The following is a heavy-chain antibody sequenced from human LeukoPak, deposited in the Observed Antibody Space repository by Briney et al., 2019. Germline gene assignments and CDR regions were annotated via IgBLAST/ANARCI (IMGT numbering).Heavy chain of an antibody. CDR3: ASGPDFWSGYSYYYYMDV. CDR2: IYTSGST. J-gene: IGHJ6*03. CDR1: GGSISSYY. D-gene: IGHD3-3*01. V-gene: IGHV4-4*07. Sequence: SETLSLTCTASGGSISSYYWSWIRQPAGKGLEWIGRIYTSGSTSYNPSLKSRVTMSLDTSKNQFSLKMSSVTAADTAVYYCASGPDFWSGYSYYYYMDVWGKGTTVTVSS.